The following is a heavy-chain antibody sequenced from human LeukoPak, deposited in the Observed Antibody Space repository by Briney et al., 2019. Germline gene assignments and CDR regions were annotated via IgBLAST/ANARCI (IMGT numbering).Heavy chain of an antibody. CDR2: ISGTGGST. D-gene: IGHD2-2*01. J-gene: IGHJ6*03. Sequence: GGSLRLSCAASGFTFSSYAMSWVRQAPGKGLEWVSTISGTGGSTYYAGSVKGRFTISRDNSRNTLYLRMNSLRAEDTAIYYCAKPYCTSTSCYVYYYYYMDVWGKGTTVTVSS. CDR1: GFTFSSYA. V-gene: IGHV3-23*01. CDR3: AKPYCTSTSCYVYYYYYMDV.